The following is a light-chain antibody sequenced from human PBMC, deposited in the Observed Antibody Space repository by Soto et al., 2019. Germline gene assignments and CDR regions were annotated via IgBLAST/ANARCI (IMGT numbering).Light chain of an antibody. V-gene: IGKV3-11*01. CDR2: DAS. Sequence: EIVLTQSPATLSLSPGERATLSCRASQSVSRYLAWYQQKPGQAPRLLIYDASNRATGIPDRFSGSGSGTDFTLTISRLEPEDFAVYYCQKRSNWPPITFGQGTRLENK. CDR3: QKRSNWPPIT. CDR1: QSVSRY. J-gene: IGKJ5*01.